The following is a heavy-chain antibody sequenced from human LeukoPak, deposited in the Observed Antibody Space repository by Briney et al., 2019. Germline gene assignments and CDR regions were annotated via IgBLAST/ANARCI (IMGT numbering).Heavy chain of an antibody. V-gene: IGHV4-30-4*01. CDR2: IYYSGST. CDR1: GGSISSGDYY. CDR3: ARDGGIAAAGTSSY. Sequence: SETLSLTCTVSGGSISSGDYYWSWIRQPPGKGLEWIGYIYYSGSTYYNPSLKSRVTISVDTSKNQFSLKLSSVTAADTAVCYCARDGGIAAAGTSSYWGQGTLVTVSS. J-gene: IGHJ4*02. D-gene: IGHD6-13*01.